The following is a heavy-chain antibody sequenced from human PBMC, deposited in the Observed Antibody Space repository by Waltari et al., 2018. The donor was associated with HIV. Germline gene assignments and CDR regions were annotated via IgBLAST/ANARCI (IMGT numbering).Heavy chain of an antibody. CDR2: IYYTGST. V-gene: IGHV4-39*07. CDR1: GGSIRSSSYY. CDR3: ARQGQAGGNRWFDP. D-gene: IGHD6-13*01. Sequence: QLQLQGSGPGLVKPSETLSLTCTVSGGSIRSSSYYWGWIRQPPGRGLEWIGGIYYTGSTYYNPSLKSRVTISVDTSKNQFSLKLTSVTAADTAVYYCARQGQAGGNRWFDPWGQGTLVTVSS. J-gene: IGHJ5*02.